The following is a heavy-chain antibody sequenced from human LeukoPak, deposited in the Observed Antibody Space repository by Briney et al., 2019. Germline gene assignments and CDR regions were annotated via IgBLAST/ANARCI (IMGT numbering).Heavy chain of an antibody. CDR2: IDGSGSS. CDR3: ARVLHNCSGDRCYSRWFDP. Sequence: KASETLSLTCTVSGGSISSSSYYWGWIRQPPGKGLEWIGSIDGSGSSYYNPSLKSRVTISVDTSRNQFSLKMTSVTAADTAVYYCARVLHNCSGDRCYSRWFDPWGQGTLVIVSS. CDR1: GGSISSSSYY. J-gene: IGHJ5*02. V-gene: IGHV4-39*07. D-gene: IGHD2-15*01.